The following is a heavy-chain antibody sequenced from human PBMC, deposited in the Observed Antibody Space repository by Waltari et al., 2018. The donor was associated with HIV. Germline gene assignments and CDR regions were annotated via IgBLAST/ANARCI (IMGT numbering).Heavy chain of an antibody. CDR2: ISSSSSYI. CDR1: GFTLSIYS. Sequence: EVQLVESGGGLVKPGGSLRLSCAASGFTLSIYSMNWVRQSPGKGLEWVSSISSSSSYIYYADSVKGRFTISRDNANNSLYLQRNSLRAEDTAVYYCARDEYGEEGYWGQGTLVTVSS. D-gene: IGHD4-17*01. CDR3: ARDEYGEEGY. V-gene: IGHV3-21*01. J-gene: IGHJ4*02.